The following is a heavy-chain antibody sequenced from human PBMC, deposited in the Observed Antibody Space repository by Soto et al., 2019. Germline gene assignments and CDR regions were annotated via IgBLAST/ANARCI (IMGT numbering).Heavy chain of an antibody. CDR2: INAGSGKT. Sequence: QVQLVQSGAVEKKPGASVKVSCKTSGYTFTTYGMHWVRQAPGQRPEWLGWINAGSGKTKYSQRFQARGSITADSSPSLVYVVLGRLRSEVTTVYYFTVTTKTRYFDYWGPGTLVIVSS. CDR3: TVTTKTRYFDY. D-gene: IGHD4-17*01. CDR1: GYTFTTYG. J-gene: IGHJ4*02. V-gene: IGHV1-3*05.